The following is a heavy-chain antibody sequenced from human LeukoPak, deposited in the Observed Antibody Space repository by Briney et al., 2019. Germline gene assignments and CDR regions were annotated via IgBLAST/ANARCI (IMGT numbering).Heavy chain of an antibody. CDR1: GFTFSSYA. CDR2: ISGSGGST. Sequence: GGSLRLPCAASGFTFSSYAMSWVRQAPGKGLEWVSAISGSGGSTYYADSVKGRFTISRDNSKNTLYLQMNSLRAEDTAVYYCAKDDYSNRGFFDYRGQGTLVTVSS. D-gene: IGHD4-11*01. CDR3: AKDDYSNRGFFDY. J-gene: IGHJ4*02. V-gene: IGHV3-23*01.